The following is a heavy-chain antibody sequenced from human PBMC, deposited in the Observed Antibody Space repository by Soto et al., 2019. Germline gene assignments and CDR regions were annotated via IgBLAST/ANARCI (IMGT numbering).Heavy chain of an antibody. CDR3: ASSIGGLEGY. V-gene: IGHV3-7*01. J-gene: IGHJ4*02. CDR2: IKQDGSEK. Sequence: VQLVESGGGLVQPGGSLRLSCAASGFMFSSHWMTWVRQAPGKGLEWVANIKQDGSEKSYVDSVKGRFTISRDNAKNSLYLQMNSLRDEDTAVYYCASSIGGLEGYWGQGTLVTVSS. CDR1: GFMFSSHW. D-gene: IGHD2-15*01.